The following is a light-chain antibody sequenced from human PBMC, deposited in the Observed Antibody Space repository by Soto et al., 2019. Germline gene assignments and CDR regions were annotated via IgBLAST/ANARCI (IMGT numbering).Light chain of an antibody. CDR3: QQHNDSPLT. CDR1: QSVSSN. Sequence: EIVMTQSPATLSVSPGERATLSCRASQSVSSNLAWYQQKPGQAPRLLIYAISTRATGIPARFSGSGSGTEFPLTISSLQSEDLAVYYCQQHNDSPLTFGHGTRV. CDR2: AIS. J-gene: IGKJ5*01. V-gene: IGKV3D-15*01.